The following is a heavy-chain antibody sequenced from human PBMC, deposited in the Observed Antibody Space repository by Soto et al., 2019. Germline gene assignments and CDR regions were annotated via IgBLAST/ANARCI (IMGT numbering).Heavy chain of an antibody. J-gene: IGHJ4*02. Sequence: ASVKVSCKASGYTFTSYFMHWVRQAPGQRLEWMGWIDAGNGNTRYSQNFQGRVTITRDTSASTAYMEVSSLRSEDTAVYYCARDSLGNVDXWGQGTLVTVSS. V-gene: IGHV1-3*01. D-gene: IGHD3-16*02. CDR1: GYTFTSYF. CDR2: IDAGNGNT. CDR3: ARDSLGNVDX.